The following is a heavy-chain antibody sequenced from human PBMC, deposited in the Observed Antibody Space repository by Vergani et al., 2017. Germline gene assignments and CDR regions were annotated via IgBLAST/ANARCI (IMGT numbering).Heavy chain of an antibody. CDR3: ARDHRVAAAGILPGRWFDP. D-gene: IGHD6-13*01. CDR1: GYTFTSYG. Sequence: QVQLVQSGAEVKKPGASVKVSCKASGYTFTSYGISWVRQAPGQGLEWMGWISAYNGNTNYAQKLQGRVTMTTDTATSTAYMELRSLRSDDAAVYYCARDHRVAAAGILPGRWFDPWGQGTLVTVSS. J-gene: IGHJ5*02. CDR2: ISAYNGNT. V-gene: IGHV1-18*01.